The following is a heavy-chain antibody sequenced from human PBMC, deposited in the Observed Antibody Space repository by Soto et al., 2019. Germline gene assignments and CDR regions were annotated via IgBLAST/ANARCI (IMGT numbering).Heavy chain of an antibody. CDR1: GGTFSNST. Sequence: QVQLVQSGAEVKKPGSSVKVSCKAAGGTFSNSTINWVRQAPGQGLEWMGRIIPILDITNHAQRFQGRVTIGADKSTTTDYMELRSLRSEDTAVYYCAWQLVRDDFYYYYHLDGWGTATPFTVSS. CDR2: IIPILDIT. D-gene: IGHD6-19*01. CDR3: AWQLVRDDFYYYYHLDG. J-gene: IGHJ6*03. V-gene: IGHV1-69*02.